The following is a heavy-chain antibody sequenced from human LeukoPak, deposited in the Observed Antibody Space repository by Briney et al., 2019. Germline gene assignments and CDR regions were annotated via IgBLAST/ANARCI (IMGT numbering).Heavy chain of an antibody. J-gene: IGHJ6*03. D-gene: IGHD6-13*01. CDR2: INTNTGNP. CDR1: GYTFTSYA. V-gene: IGHV7-4-1*02. CDR3: ARVGYPVYYYYMDV. Sequence: ASVKVSCKASGYTFTSYAMNWVRQAPGQGLEWMGWINTNTGNPRYAQGFTGRFVFSLDTSVSTAYLQISSLKVEDTAVYYCARVGYPVYYYYMDVWGKGTTVTVSS.